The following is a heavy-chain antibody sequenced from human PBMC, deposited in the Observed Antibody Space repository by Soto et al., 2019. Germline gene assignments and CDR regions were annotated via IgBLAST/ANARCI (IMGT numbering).Heavy chain of an antibody. CDR2: IYHSGST. D-gene: IGHD2-15*01. CDR3: ARLSRYCSGGSCHVPLDY. J-gene: IGHJ4*02. Sequence: QLQLQESGSGLVKPSQTLSLTCAVSGGSISSGGYSWSWIRQPPGKGLEWIGYIYHSGSTYYNPSLKSRVTISVDRSKNQFSLKLSSVTAADTAVYYCARLSRYCSGGSCHVPLDYWGQRTLVTVSS. V-gene: IGHV4-30-2*01. CDR1: GGSISSGGYS.